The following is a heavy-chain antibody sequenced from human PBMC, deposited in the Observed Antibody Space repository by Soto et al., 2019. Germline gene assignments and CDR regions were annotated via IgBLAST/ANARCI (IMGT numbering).Heavy chain of an antibody. J-gene: IGHJ6*02. Sequence: ASVKVSCKASGYTFTSYYMHWVRQAPGQGLEWMGIINPSGGSTSYAQKFQGRVTMTRDTSTSTVYMELSSLRSEDTAVYYCARVYCGGDCYARTYYYYRMDVWGQGTTVTVSS. D-gene: IGHD2-21*02. CDR3: ARVYCGGDCYARTYYYYRMDV. V-gene: IGHV1-46*01. CDR2: INPSGGST. CDR1: GYTFTSYY.